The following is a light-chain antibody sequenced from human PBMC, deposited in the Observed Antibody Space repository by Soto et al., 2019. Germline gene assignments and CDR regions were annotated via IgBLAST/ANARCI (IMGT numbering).Light chain of an antibody. J-gene: IGKJ1*01. CDR3: QQRSNWPWT. V-gene: IGKV3-11*02. Sequence: EIVLTQSPATLSLSPGDKATLSCRASPSVSSYLAWYQQKPGQAPRLLMYDASIRATGIPARFSGTGSERDFTLTITSLEPEDSAIYSCQQRSNWPWTFGQGTEVEIK. CDR2: DAS. CDR1: PSVSSY.